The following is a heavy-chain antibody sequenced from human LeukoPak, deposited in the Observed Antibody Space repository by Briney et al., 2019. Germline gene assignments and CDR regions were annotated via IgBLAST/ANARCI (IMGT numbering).Heavy chain of an antibody. CDR3: ARELPGYYMDV. J-gene: IGHJ6*03. D-gene: IGHD2-15*01. CDR2: IYSGGST. Sequence: ETLSLTCTVSGGSISSYYWSWVRQAPGKGPEWVSVIYSGGSTYYADSVKGRFTISRDNSKNTLYLQMNSLRAEDTAVYYCARELPGYYMDVWGKGTTVTISS. CDR1: GGSISSYY. V-gene: IGHV3-53*01.